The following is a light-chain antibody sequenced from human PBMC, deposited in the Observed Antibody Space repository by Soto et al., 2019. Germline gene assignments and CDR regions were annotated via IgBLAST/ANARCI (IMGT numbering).Light chain of an antibody. CDR3: QQSYMTPQT. CDR1: QSISNY. V-gene: IGKV1-39*01. J-gene: IGKJ1*01. Sequence: DIQMPQSPSSLSASVGDRVTITCRASQSISNYLNWYQQKPGKAPNLLIYVASNLQSGVPPRFSGSGSGTEFTLTISSLQPEDLATYYCQQSYMTPQTFGQGTKVEIK. CDR2: VAS.